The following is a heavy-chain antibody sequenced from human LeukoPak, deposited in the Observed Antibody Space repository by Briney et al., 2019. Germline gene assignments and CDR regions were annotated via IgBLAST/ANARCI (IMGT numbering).Heavy chain of an antibody. V-gene: IGHV4-34*01. CDR2: INHSGST. CDR3: AREKIGYSGKGFDP. D-gene: IGHD5-12*01. Sequence: PSETLSLTCAVYGGSFSGYYWSWIRQPPGKGLEWIGEINHSGSTNYNPSLKSRVTISVDTSKNQFSLKLSSVTAADTAVYYCAREKIGYSGKGFDPWGQGTLVTASS. CDR1: GGSFSGYY. J-gene: IGHJ5*02.